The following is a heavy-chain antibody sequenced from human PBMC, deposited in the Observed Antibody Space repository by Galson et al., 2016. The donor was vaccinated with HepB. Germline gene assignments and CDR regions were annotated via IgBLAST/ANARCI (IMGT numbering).Heavy chain of an antibody. CDR2: IDSGVGTT. J-gene: IGHJ5*01. D-gene: IGHD1-20*01. CDR3: AKNRITGILDS. V-gene: IGHV3-23*01. Sequence: SLRLSCAASGFALTAYDMTWVRQAPGRGLQWVATIDSGVGTTYYADSVKGRFTISTDNSQSPVFLQMNGLRAEDTAVYYCAKNRITGILDSWGRGTLVTVSS. CDR1: GFALTAYD.